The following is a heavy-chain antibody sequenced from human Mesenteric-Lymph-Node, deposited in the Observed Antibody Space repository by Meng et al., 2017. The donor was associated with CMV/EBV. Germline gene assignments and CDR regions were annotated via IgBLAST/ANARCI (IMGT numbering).Heavy chain of an antibody. CDR1: GFTFSSYA. V-gene: IGHV3-30-3*01. D-gene: IGHD2-15*01. CDR2: ISYDGSNK. Sequence: SLKISCAASGFTFSSYAMHWVRQAPGKGLEWVAVISYDGSNKYYADSVKGRFTISRDNSKNTLYLQMNSLRAEDTAVYYCARGVRLGYCSGGSCPQYNWFDPWGQGTLVTVSS. J-gene: IGHJ5*02. CDR3: ARGVRLGYCSGGSCPQYNWFDP.